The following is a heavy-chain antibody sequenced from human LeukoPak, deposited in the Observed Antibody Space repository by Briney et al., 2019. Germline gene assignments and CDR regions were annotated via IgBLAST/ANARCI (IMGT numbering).Heavy chain of an antibody. J-gene: IGHJ4*01. CDR2: ISSSSGSI. Sequence: GGSLRLSCAASGFTLRSYGMNWVRQAPGKGLEWVSSISSSSGSIYYADSVKGRFTISRDNAKNSLYLQMNSLRAEDTALYYCATYGSGSGTFFDSWGQGTLVTVSS. V-gene: IGHV3-21*01. D-gene: IGHD3-10*01. CDR3: ATYGSGSGTFFDS. CDR1: GFTLRSYG.